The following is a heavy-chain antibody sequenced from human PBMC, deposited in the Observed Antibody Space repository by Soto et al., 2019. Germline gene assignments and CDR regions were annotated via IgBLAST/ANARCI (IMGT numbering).Heavy chain of an antibody. J-gene: IGHJ4*02. Sequence: GGSLRLSCAASVFTFSSHAMSWVRQAPGKGLEWVSTISSGGDNTYSADSVKGRFTISRDNSKNTLYLQVNSLRAEDTAVYYCATAGLRFLEWLFDYWGQGTLVTVSS. CDR1: VFTFSSHA. D-gene: IGHD3-3*01. V-gene: IGHV3-23*01. CDR3: ATAGLRFLEWLFDY. CDR2: ISSGGDNT.